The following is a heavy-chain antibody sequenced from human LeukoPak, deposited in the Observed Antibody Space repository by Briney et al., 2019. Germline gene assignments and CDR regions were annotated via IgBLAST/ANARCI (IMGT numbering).Heavy chain of an antibody. CDR1: GFTFSSYS. D-gene: IGHD2-15*01. Sequence: GGSLRLSCAASGFTFSSYSMNWVRQAPGKGLEWVSSISSSSSYIYYADSVKGRFTISRDSAKNSLYLQMNSLRAEDTAVYYCASPADCSGGSCYSNYYYYMDVWGKGTTVTVSS. V-gene: IGHV3-21*01. CDR2: ISSSSSYI. J-gene: IGHJ6*03. CDR3: ASPADCSGGSCYSNYYYYMDV.